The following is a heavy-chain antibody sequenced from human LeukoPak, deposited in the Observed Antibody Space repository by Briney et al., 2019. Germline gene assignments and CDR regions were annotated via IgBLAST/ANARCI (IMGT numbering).Heavy chain of an antibody. CDR3: AREGYYDFWSGPAGNWFDP. CDR1: GYTFTSYA. V-gene: IGHV7-4-1*02. Sequence: ASVTVSFKASGYTFTSYAMNWVRQAPGQGLEWMGWINTNTGNPTYAQGFTGRFVFSLDTSVSTAYLQISSLKAEDTAVYYCAREGYYDFWSGPAGNWFDPWGQGTLVTVSS. CDR2: INTNTGNP. J-gene: IGHJ5*02. D-gene: IGHD3-3*01.